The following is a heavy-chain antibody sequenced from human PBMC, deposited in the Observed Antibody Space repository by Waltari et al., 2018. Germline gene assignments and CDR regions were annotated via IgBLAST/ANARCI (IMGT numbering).Heavy chain of an antibody. CDR3: ARDLGRYNWNYVGY. CDR1: GYTFTGYY. J-gene: IGHJ4*02. D-gene: IGHD1-20*01. V-gene: IGHV1-2*02. CDR2: INPNSGGT. Sequence: QVQLVQSGAEVKKPGASVKVSCKASGYTFTGYYMHWVRQAPGQGLEWMGWINPNSGGTNYAQKLQDRVTMTRDTSISTAYMELSRLRSDDTAVYYCARDLGRYNWNYVGYWGQGTLVTVSS.